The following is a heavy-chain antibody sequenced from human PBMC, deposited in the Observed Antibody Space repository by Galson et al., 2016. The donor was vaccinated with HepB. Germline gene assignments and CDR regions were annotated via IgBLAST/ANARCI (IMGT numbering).Heavy chain of an antibody. J-gene: IGHJ6*02. D-gene: IGHD2-15*01. V-gene: IGHV3-23*01. CDR2: ISAGGVNT. CDR3: AKDERCSGGSCYFGV. Sequence: SLRLSCAAPGFTFSSYAMSWVRQAPGKGLEWVSGISAGGVNTNYADSVRGRFTISRDNSKNTLYLQMNSLRAEDTAVYYCAKDERCSGGSCYFGVWGQGTT. CDR1: GFTFSSYA.